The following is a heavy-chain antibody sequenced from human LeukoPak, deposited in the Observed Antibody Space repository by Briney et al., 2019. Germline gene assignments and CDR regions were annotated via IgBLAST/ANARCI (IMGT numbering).Heavy chain of an antibody. CDR3: ARGNYDGYYFDS. V-gene: IGHV1-8*01. J-gene: IGHJ4*02. CDR2: MNPNSDNI. CDR1: GYTFTNYD. D-gene: IGHD4-23*01. Sequence: ASVKVSCKASGYTFTNYDINWVRQATGQGLEWMGWMNPNSDNIGYAQKFQGRVTMTRGTSISTAYMELSSLRSEDTAVYYCARGNYDGYYFDSWGQGTLVTVFS.